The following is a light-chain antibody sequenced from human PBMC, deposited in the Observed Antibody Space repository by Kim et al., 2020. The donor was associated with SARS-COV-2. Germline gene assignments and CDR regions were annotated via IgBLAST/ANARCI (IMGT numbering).Light chain of an antibody. CDR3: QVWDSNIVV. CDR2: RDS. V-gene: IGLV3-9*01. J-gene: IGLJ2*01. CDR1: NLGTKY. Sequence: SYELTQPLSVSVALGQTARITCGEDNLGTKYVHWYQQKSGQAPVLVIFRDSSRPSGIPERFSGSNSGNTATLTIDRAQAGDEADYYCQVWDSNIVVFGGGTQLTVL.